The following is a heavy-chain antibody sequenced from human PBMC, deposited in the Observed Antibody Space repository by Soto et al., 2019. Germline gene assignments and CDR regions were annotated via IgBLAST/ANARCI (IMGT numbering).Heavy chain of an antibody. CDR3: AKGDCSGRTCYGSDY. V-gene: IGHV3-23*01. Sequence: SRRLSCEASGFTLSMYAMRWIRQAPGKGLEWVSTITSGGGLYTADSVKGRLTISRDNSKNTMYLQMNRLKVEDTAIYYCAKGDCSGRTCYGSDYWGQGTVVTVSS. J-gene: IGHJ4*02. CDR2: ITSGGGL. D-gene: IGHD2-15*01. CDR1: GFTLSMYA.